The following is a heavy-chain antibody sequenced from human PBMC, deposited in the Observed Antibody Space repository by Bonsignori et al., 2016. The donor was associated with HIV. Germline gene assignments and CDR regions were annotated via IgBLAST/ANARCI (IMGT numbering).Heavy chain of an antibody. V-gene: IGHV1-38-4*01. CDR2: INPGNGSP. D-gene: IGHD2-8*01. CDR3: ARLSIVLMMYAMG. J-gene: IGHJ4*02. Sequence: WVRQAPGQGLEWMGCINPGNGSPTYARNFQGRFTMTRDMSTTTPYTDLSSLTSEDMAVYYYARLSIVLMMYAMGWGQGTLVTVSS.